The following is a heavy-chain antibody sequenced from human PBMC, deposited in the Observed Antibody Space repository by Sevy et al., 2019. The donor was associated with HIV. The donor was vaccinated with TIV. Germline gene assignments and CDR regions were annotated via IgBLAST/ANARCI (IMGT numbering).Heavy chain of an antibody. J-gene: IGHJ4*02. D-gene: IGHD6-13*01. CDR1: GFTFSNFA. CDR2: ISGGGGST. V-gene: IGHV3-23*01. Sequence: GGSLRLSCEDSGFTFSNFAMTWVRQAPGKGLEWVSGISGGGGSTFYADSVKDRFTVSRDNSKNTRYLQMNSLRGEETAVYYCARHSGSWITYYFDYWGQGTLVTVSS. CDR3: ARHSGSWITYYFDY.